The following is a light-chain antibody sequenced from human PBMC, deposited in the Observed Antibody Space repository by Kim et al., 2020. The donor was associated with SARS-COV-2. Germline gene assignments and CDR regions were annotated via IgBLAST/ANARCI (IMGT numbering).Light chain of an antibody. V-gene: IGKV1-16*02. CDR1: QSIGQK. CDR2: GAS. Sequence: AFVEDRVASSCRARQSIGQKLAWFQHKPGKAPKLLIFGASRLQSGVPSKCSGSGSGTDFSLSITSLQPEDSATYYCQHYYTYPITFGQGTRLEIK. CDR3: QHYYTYPIT. J-gene: IGKJ5*01.